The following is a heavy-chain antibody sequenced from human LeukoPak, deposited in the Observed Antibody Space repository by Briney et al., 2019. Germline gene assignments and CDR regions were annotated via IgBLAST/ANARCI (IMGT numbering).Heavy chain of an antibody. D-gene: IGHD6-13*01. V-gene: IGHV4-39*07. CDR1: GASISSSSYY. Sequence: SETLSLTCTLSGASISSSSYYWGWIRQPPGKGLEWIGSIYYSGSTYYNPSLKSRVTISVDTSKNQFSLKLSSVTAADTAVYYCARGSSWGYYFDYWGQGTLVTVSS. CDR2: IYYSGST. CDR3: ARGSSWGYYFDY. J-gene: IGHJ4*02.